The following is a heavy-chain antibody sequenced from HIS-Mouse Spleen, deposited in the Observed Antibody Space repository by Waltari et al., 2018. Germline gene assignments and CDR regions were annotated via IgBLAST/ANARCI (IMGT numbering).Heavy chain of an antibody. CDR2: IYYSGLT. CDR1: GGSISSSSYY. CDR3: AREIPYSSSWYDWYFDL. D-gene: IGHD6-13*01. Sequence: QLQLQESGPGLVKPSETLSLTCTVSGGSISSSSYYWGWIRQPPGTGLEWIGSIYYSGLTYSHPALKGRVPISVATSKNQVSLKLSSVTAADTAVYYCAREIPYSSSWYDWYFDLWGRGTLVTVSS. V-gene: IGHV4-39*07. J-gene: IGHJ2*01.